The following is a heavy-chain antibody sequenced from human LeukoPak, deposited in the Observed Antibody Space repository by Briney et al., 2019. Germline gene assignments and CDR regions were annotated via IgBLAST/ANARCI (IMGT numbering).Heavy chain of an antibody. D-gene: IGHD6-13*01. CDR2: IYYSGST. J-gene: IGHJ6*03. V-gene: IGHV4-39*07. CDR1: GGSISSSSYY. CDR3: ARGLSNSWYYYYYYMDV. Sequence: SETLSLTCTVSGGSISSSSYYWGWIRQPPGKGLEWIGSIYYSGSTYYNPSLKSRVTISVDTSKNQFSLKLSSVTAADTAVYYCARGLSNSWYYYYYYMDVWGKGTTVTVSS.